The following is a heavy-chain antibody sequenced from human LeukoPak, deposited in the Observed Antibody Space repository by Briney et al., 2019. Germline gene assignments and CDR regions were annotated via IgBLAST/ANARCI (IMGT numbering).Heavy chain of an antibody. J-gene: IGHJ3*02. V-gene: IGHV4-4*07. CDR1: GGSISSYY. CDR2: IYTSGST. CDR3: ARGGYCSSTSCSSLIDI. D-gene: IGHD2-2*01. Sequence: SETLSLTCTVSGGSISSYYWSWIRQPAGKGLEWIGRIYTSGSTNYNPSLKSRVTMSVDTSKNQFSLKLSSVTAADTAVYYCARGGYCSSTSCSSLIDIWGQGTMVTVSS.